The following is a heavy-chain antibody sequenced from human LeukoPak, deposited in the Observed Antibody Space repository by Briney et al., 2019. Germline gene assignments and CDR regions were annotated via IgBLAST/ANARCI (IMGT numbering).Heavy chain of an antibody. J-gene: IGHJ4*02. CDR1: GFTFSSYS. CDR2: IGSSGSYI. CDR3: ARGEGMLSNDY. Sequence: GGSLRLSCAASGFTFSSYSMNWVRQAPGKGLEWVSSIGSSGSYIYYADSMKGRFTISRDNAKNSLYLRMNSLRAEDTAVYYCARGEGMLSNDYWGQGTLVTVSS. V-gene: IGHV3-21*01. D-gene: IGHD3-10*02.